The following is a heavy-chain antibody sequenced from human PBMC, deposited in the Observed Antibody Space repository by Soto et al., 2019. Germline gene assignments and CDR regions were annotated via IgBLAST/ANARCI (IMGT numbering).Heavy chain of an antibody. CDR3: ARAGRVVVVAATPRPMGGVYYYGMDV. V-gene: IGHV1-69*01. D-gene: IGHD2-15*01. CDR2: IIPIFGTA. J-gene: IGHJ6*02. Sequence: QVQLVQSGAEVKKPGSSVKVSCKASGGTFSSYAISWVRQAPGQGLEWMGGIIPIFGTANYAQKFQGRVTITADESTSTAYMELSSLRSEDTAVYYCARAGRVVVVAATPRPMGGVYYYGMDVWGQGTTVTVSS. CDR1: GGTFSSYA.